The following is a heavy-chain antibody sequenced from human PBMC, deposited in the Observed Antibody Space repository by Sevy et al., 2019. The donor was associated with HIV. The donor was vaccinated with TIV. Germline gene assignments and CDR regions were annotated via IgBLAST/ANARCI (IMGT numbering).Heavy chain of an antibody. CDR3: ARQLTTVTRADAFDI. Sequence: GESLKISCKGSRYSFTSYWIGWVRQMPGKGLEWMGIIYPGDSDTRYSPSFQGQVTISADKSISTAYLQWSSLKASDTAMYYCARQLTTVTRADAFDIWGQGTMVTVSS. V-gene: IGHV5-51*01. D-gene: IGHD4-17*01. CDR1: RYSFTSYW. CDR2: IYPGDSDT. J-gene: IGHJ3*02.